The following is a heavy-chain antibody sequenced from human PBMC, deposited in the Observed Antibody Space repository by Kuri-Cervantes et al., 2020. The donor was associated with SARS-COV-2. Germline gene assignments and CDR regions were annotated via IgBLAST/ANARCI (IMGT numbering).Heavy chain of an antibody. CDR1: GFTFRSYA. CDR2: ISYDGSNK. V-gene: IGHV3-30-3*01. Sequence: LIISCAASGFTFRSYAMHWVRQAPGKGLEWVAVISYDGSNKYYADSVKGRFTISRDNSKNTLYLQMNSLRAEDTAVYYCARDTGGLNDYWGQGTRVTVSS. CDR3: ARDTGGLNDY. J-gene: IGHJ4*02. D-gene: IGHD7-27*01.